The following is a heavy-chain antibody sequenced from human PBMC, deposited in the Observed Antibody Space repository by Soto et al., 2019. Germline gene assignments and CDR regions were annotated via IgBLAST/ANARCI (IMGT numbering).Heavy chain of an antibody. CDR1: GFPFSDYY. D-gene: IGHD2-21*01. V-gene: IGHV3-11*06. CDR2: ISPKSTYR. CDR3: ARGGGGGLFEH. Sequence: LRLSCATSGFPFSDYYMSWIRQAPGKGLEWLSHISPKSTYRNYADSVKGRFTISRDNTKSSLFLQMNSLGVEDTAVYYCARGGGGGLFEHWGQGVVVTRLL. J-gene: IGHJ4*02.